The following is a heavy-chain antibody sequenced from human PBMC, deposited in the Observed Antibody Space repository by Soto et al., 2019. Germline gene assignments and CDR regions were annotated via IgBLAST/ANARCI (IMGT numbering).Heavy chain of an antibody. D-gene: IGHD2-2*01. CDR1: GGTFSSYA. J-gene: IGHJ5*02. CDR2: IIPIFGTA. V-gene: IGHV1-69*01. CDR3: ARTYCSSTSCQKRTGWFDP. Sequence: QVQLVQSGAEVKKPGSSVKVSCKASGGTFSSYAISWVRQAPGQGLEWMGGIIPIFGTANYAQKFQGRVTITADESTSTDYMELSSLRSEDTAVYYCARTYCSSTSCQKRTGWFDPWGQGTLVTVSS.